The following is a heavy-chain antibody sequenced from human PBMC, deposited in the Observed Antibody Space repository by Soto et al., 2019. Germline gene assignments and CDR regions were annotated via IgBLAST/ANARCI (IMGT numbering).Heavy chain of an antibody. D-gene: IGHD6-19*01. CDR3: AKQLYSSGWYEDFDY. J-gene: IGHJ4*02. CDR1: GGSISSSSYY. V-gene: IGHV4-39*01. CDR2: IYYSGST. Sequence: SETLSLTCTVSGGSISSSSYYWGWIRQPPGKGLEWIGSIYYSGSTYYNPSLKSRVTISVDTSKNQFSLKLSSVTAADTAVYYCAKQLYSSGWYEDFDYWGQGTLVTVSS.